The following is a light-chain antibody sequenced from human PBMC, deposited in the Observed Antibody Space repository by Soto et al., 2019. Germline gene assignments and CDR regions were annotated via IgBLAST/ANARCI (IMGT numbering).Light chain of an antibody. CDR2: EVT. CDR1: NTDIGEFNY. Sequence: QSVLTQPASVSGSPGQSITISCTGTNTDIGEFNYVSWYQQHPGKAPKLIIFEVTNRLSGVSNRFSGSKSGSTASLTISGLQPEDEADYYCSSYTSSSTRVFGTGTKLTVL. J-gene: IGLJ1*01. CDR3: SSYTSSSTRV. V-gene: IGLV2-14*01.